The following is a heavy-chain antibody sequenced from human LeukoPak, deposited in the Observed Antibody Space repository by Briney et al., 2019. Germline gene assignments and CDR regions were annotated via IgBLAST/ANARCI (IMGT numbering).Heavy chain of an antibody. V-gene: IGHV4-34*01. D-gene: IGHD3-9*01. J-gene: IGHJ4*02. CDR3: ARGIPEYYDILTGYLSYFDY. CDR1: GGSFSGYY. Sequence: PSETLSLTCAVYGGSFSGYYWSWTRQPPGKGLEWIGEINHSGSTNYNPSLKSRVTISVDTSKNQFSLKLSSVTAADTAVYYCARGIPEYYDILTGYLSYFDYWGQGTLVTVSS. CDR2: INHSGST.